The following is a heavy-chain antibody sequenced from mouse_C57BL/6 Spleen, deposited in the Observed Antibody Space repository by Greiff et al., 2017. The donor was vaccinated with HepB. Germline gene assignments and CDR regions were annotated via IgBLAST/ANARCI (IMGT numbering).Heavy chain of an antibody. Sequence: EVHLVESGGGLVKPGGSLKLSCAASGFTFSSYAMSWVRQTPEKRLEWVATISDGGSYTYYPDNVKGRFTISRDNAKNNLYLQMSHLKSEDTAMYYCAREDVGYFDVWGTGTTVTVSS. V-gene: IGHV5-4*01. CDR1: GFTFSSYA. CDR2: ISDGGSYT. J-gene: IGHJ1*03. CDR3: AREDVGYFDV.